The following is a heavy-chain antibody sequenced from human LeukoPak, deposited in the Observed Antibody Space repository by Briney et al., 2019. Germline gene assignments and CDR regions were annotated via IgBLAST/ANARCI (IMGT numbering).Heavy chain of an antibody. V-gene: IGHV3-30*18. Sequence: GGSLRLSCAASGFTFSSYGMHWVRQAPGKGLEWVTVISYDGNNKYYADSVKGRFTISRDNSKNTLDLQMNSLRPEDTAVHYCAKARRERWYGDAFDIWGQGTMVTVSS. D-gene: IGHD6-13*01. CDR2: ISYDGNNK. CDR3: AKARRERWYGDAFDI. CDR1: GFTFSSYG. J-gene: IGHJ3*02.